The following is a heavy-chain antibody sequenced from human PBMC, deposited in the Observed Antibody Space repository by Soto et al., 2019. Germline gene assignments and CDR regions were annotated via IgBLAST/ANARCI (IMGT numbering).Heavy chain of an antibody. Sequence: HPGGSLRLSCSASGFTFSSYAMHWVRQAPGKGLDYVSAISSNGGSTYYADSVKGRFTISRDNSKNTLYLQMSSLRAEDTAVYYCVATDYYYGSGSYYRYGMDVWGQGTTVTVSS. CDR3: VATDYYYGSGSYYRYGMDV. CDR2: ISSNGGST. J-gene: IGHJ6*02. CDR1: GFTFSSYA. D-gene: IGHD3-10*01. V-gene: IGHV3-64D*08.